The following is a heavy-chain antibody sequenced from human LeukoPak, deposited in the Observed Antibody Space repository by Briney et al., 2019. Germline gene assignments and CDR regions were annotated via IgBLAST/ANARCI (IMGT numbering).Heavy chain of an antibody. CDR2: ISSSSSYI. V-gene: IGHV3-21*01. D-gene: IGHD3-10*01. CDR1: GFTFSSYS. Sequence: PGGSLRLSCAASGFTFSSYSMNWVRQAPGKGLEWVSSISSSSSYIYYADSVKGRFTISRDNAKNSLYLQMNSLRAEDTAVYYCARDPLWFGAALGPHPPDYWGQGTLVTVSS. CDR3: ARDPLWFGAALGPHPPDY. J-gene: IGHJ4*02.